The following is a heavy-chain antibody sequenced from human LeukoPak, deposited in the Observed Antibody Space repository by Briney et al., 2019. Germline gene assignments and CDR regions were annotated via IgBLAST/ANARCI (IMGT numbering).Heavy chain of an antibody. Sequence: PGGSLRLSCAASGFTFSSYGMSWVRQAPGKGLEWVSAISGSGGYTYYADSVKGRFTISRDNSKNTLYLQMNSLRVEDTAVYYCAKNSRGYTYGILDLWGRGTLVTVSS. D-gene: IGHD5-18*01. CDR3: AKNSRGYTYGILDL. CDR2: ISGSGGYT. J-gene: IGHJ2*01. CDR1: GFTFSSYG. V-gene: IGHV3-23*01.